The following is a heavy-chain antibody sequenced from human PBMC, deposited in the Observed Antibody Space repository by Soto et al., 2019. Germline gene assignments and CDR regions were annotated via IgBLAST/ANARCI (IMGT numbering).Heavy chain of an antibody. D-gene: IGHD3-16*01. J-gene: IGHJ5*02. V-gene: IGHV4-59*01. CDR3: AKTKEGGFDP. CDR2: FHYSANT. Sequence: ETLSLTCTVSGDSIGSNYWSWIRQPPGKGLEWIGYFHYSANTNYNPSLKSRVIISVDTSKNQFFLKLTSVTATDTAVYYCAKTKEGGFDPWGQGILVTVSS. CDR1: GDSIGSNY.